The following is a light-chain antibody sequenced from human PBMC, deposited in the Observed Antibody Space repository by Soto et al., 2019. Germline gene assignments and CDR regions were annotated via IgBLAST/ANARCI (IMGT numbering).Light chain of an antibody. CDR3: QHFYSYPYT. J-gene: IGKJ2*01. CDR2: DGS. CDR1: PGINRH. Sequence: AIQLPQSPSSLSASVGHRDTITCRASPGINRHLTWYQKRPGKPPRVLISDGSTLESGVPSRFSGSGYGTDFTLSISSLQPEDFGTYYCQHFYSYPYTLGQGTQLEIK. V-gene: IGKV1-13*02.